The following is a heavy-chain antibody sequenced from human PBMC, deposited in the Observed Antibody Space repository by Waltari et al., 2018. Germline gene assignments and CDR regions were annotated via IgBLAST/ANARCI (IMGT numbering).Heavy chain of an antibody. CDR2: ISWDGGST. V-gene: IGHV3-43D*04. CDR1: GFTFDDYA. Sequence: EVQLVESGGVVVQPGGSLRLSCAASGFTFDDYAMHWVRQAPGKGLEWVSLISWDGGSTFYADSVKGRFTISRDNSKNSLYLQMNSLRAEDTALYYCAKDSSPLAAAGTVTFDYWGQGTLVTVSS. D-gene: IGHD6-13*01. J-gene: IGHJ4*02. CDR3: AKDSSPLAAAGTVTFDY.